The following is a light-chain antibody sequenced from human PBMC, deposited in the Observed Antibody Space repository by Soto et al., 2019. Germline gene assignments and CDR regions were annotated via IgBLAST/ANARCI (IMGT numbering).Light chain of an antibody. CDR2: GAS. V-gene: IGKV3-15*01. CDR3: QQYNNWPWT. J-gene: IGKJ1*01. Sequence: EIVMTQSPATLSVSPGERATLSCRASQSVSSNLAWYQQKPGQAPRLLIYGASTRATGIPARFSGSGSGTEFTLTICSLQSEDFAVYYCQQYNNWPWTFGPGTKV. CDR1: QSVSSN.